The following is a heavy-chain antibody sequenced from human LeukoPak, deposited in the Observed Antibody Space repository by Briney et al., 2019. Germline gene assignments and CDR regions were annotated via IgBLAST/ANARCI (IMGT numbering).Heavy chain of an antibody. Sequence: PGGSLRLSCAASGFTFSSYAMSWVRQAPGKGLEWVASISSSSSYIYYADSVKGRFTISRDNAKNSLYLQMNSLRVEDTAVYYCARERSRSGWFYQAIDYWGQGTLVTVSS. CDR3: ARERSRSGWFYQAIDY. V-gene: IGHV3-21*01. CDR2: ISSSSSYI. D-gene: IGHD6-19*01. J-gene: IGHJ4*02. CDR1: GFTFSSYA.